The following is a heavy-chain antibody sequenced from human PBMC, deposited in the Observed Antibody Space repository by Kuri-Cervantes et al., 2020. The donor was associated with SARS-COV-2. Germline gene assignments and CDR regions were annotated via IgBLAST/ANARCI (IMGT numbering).Heavy chain of an antibody. J-gene: IGHJ4*02. CDR1: GFTFSSYG. D-gene: IGHD5-12*01. CDR2: IRYDGSNK. V-gene: IGHV3-30*02. CDR3: AKDLGAGWLRLGAGFDY. Sequence: GGSLRLSCAASGFTFSSYGMHWVRQAPGKGLEWVAFIRYDGSNKYYADSVKGRFTISRDNSKNTLYLQMNSLRAEDTAVYYCAKDLGAGWLRLGAGFDYWGQGNLVHGAS.